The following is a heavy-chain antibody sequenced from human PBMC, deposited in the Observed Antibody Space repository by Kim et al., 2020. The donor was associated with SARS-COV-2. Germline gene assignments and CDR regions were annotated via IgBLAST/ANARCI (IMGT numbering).Heavy chain of an antibody. CDR3: AKDHCSSTSCYTSSWAFDI. CDR2: ISYDGSNK. J-gene: IGHJ3*02. V-gene: IGHV3-30*18. D-gene: IGHD2-2*02. Sequence: GGSLRLSCAASGFTFSSYGMHWVRQAPGKGLEWVAVISYDGSNKYYADSVKGRFTISRDNSKNTLYLQMNSLRAEDTAVYYCAKDHCSSTSCYTSSWAFDIWGQGTMVTVSS. CDR1: GFTFSSYG.